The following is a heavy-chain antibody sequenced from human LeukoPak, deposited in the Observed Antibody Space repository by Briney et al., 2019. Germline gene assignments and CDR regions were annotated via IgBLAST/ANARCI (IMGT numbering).Heavy chain of an antibody. Sequence: SETLSLTCTVSGGSISSSSYYWGWIRQPPGKGLEWIGSIYYSGSTYYNPFLKSRVTISVDTSKNQFSLKLSSVTAADTAVYYCAVSGSPLDAFDIWGQGTMVTVSS. J-gene: IGHJ3*02. CDR1: GGSISSSSYY. V-gene: IGHV4-39*01. CDR3: AVSGSPLDAFDI. D-gene: IGHD1-26*01. CDR2: IYYSGST.